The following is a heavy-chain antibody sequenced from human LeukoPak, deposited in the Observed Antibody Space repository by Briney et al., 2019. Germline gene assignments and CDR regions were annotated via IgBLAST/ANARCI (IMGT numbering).Heavy chain of an antibody. V-gene: IGHV3-30*02. CDR2: IRYDGSNK. J-gene: IGHJ5*02. CDR3: ARSAFISTGIAAFDQGFDP. D-gene: IGHD6-25*01. CDR1: GFTFSSYG. Sequence: GGSLRLSCAASGFTFSSYGMHWVRQAPGKGLEWVAFIRYDGSNKYYADSVKGRFTISRDNSKNTLYLQMNSLRAEDTAVYYCARSAFISTGIAAFDQGFDPWGQGTLVTVSS.